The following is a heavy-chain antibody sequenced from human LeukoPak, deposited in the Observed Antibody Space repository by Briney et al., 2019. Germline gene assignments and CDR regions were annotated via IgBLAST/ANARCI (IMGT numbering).Heavy chain of an antibody. D-gene: IGHD3-10*01. V-gene: IGHV3-48*01. CDR3: ARARPYYYGSGIRYYFDY. CDR1: GFTFSSYS. J-gene: IGHJ4*02. Sequence: PGGSLRLSCAASGFTFSSYSMSWVRQAPGKGLEWVSYISSSSSTIYYADSVKGRFTISRDNAKNSLYLQMNSLGAEDTAVYYCARARPYYYGSGIRYYFDYWGQGTLVTVSS. CDR2: ISSSSSTI.